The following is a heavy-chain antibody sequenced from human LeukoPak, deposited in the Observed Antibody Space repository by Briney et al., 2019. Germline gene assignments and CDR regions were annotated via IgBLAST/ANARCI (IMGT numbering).Heavy chain of an antibody. V-gene: IGHV3-7*01. Sequence: GGSLRLSCAASGFTFSNYCMSWVRQAPGKGLEWVANIHRDGSEKYYVDSVKGRFTISRDNAKNSLYLQMNSLRAEDTAVYYCARYCSSTSCNDAFDIWAQGTMVTVS. CDR2: IHRDGSEK. CDR1: GFTFSNYC. D-gene: IGHD2-2*01. CDR3: ARYCSSTSCNDAFDI. J-gene: IGHJ3*02.